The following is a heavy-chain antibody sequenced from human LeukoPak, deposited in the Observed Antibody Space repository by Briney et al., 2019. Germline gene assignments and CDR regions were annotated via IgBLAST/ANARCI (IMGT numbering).Heavy chain of an antibody. Sequence: ASVKVSCKASGYTFTSYDINWVRQATGQGLEWMGWMNPNSGNTGYAQKFQGRVTMTRNTSISTAYMELSSLRSEDTAVYYCARGASGQNWFDPWGQGTLVTVSS. J-gene: IGHJ5*02. CDR1: GYTFTSYD. CDR3: ARGASGQNWFDP. D-gene: IGHD3-10*01. V-gene: IGHV1-8*01. CDR2: MNPNSGNT.